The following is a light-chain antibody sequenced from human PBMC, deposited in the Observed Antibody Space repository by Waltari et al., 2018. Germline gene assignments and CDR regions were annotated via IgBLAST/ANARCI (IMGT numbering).Light chain of an antibody. CDR3: QQRSSWPS. Sequence: IVLTQSPATLSLSPGERATLSCRASQSVTRYLAWYHQKPGQAPRLLISDASNRAAGIPARFSGSGFETDVTLTISSLEPEDSAVYYCQQRSSWPSFGGGTKVEIK. CDR2: DAS. V-gene: IGKV3-11*01. CDR1: QSVTRY. J-gene: IGKJ4*01.